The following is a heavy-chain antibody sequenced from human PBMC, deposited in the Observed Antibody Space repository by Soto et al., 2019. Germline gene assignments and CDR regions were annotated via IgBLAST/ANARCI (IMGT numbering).Heavy chain of an antibody. D-gene: IGHD3-22*01. CDR1: GGTFSSYA. Sequence: QVQLVQSGAEVKKPGSSVKVSCKASGGTFSSYAISWVRQAPGQGLEWMGGIIPIFGTANYAQKFQGRVTITADESTSTAYVELSGLSSEDTAVYYCARALWGSSGYIDDDFDFWGQGTMVTVSS. V-gene: IGHV1-69*12. CDR3: ARALWGSSGYIDDDFDF. J-gene: IGHJ3*01. CDR2: IIPIFGTA.